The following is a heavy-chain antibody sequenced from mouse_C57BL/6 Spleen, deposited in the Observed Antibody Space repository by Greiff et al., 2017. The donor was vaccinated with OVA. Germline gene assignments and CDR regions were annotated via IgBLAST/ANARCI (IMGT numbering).Heavy chain of an antibody. CDR3: ARDEDYSNYVGAY. CDR1: GYTFTDHT. CDR2: IYPRDGST. J-gene: IGHJ3*01. Sequence: VQRVESDAELVKPGASVKISCKVSGYTFTDHTIHWMKQRPEQGLEWIGYIYPRDGSTKYNEKFKGKATLTADKSSSTAYMQLNSLTSEDSAVYFCARDEDYSNYVGAYWGQGTLVTVSA. V-gene: IGHV1-78*01. D-gene: IGHD2-5*01.